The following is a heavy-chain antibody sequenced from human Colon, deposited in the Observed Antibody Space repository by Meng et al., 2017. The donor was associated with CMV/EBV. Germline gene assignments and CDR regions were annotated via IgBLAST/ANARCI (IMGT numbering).Heavy chain of an antibody. CDR3: ERVGGWIGSSSIFGWFDP. D-gene: IGHD6-6*01. V-gene: IGHV1-2*02. CDR1: GYTFTDYY. J-gene: IGHJ5*02. CDR2: INSNTGAT. Sequence: GKLVDSGAEVKIPGASVKVSCKGSGYTFTDYYIHWVRQAPGQGLEWMGLINSNTGATKYAQKFQNRITMTRDTSINTVYMQLSGLRSDDTAVYYCERVGGWIGSSSIFGWFDPWGQGTLVTVSS.